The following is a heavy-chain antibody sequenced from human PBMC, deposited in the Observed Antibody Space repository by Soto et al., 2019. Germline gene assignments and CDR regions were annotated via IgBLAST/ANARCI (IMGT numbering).Heavy chain of an antibody. V-gene: IGHV3-30*18. CDR1: GFTFNNYG. CDR2: ILYDGGKN. J-gene: IGHJ6*02. Sequence: QVQLVESGGGVVQPGRSLRLSCAASGFTFNNYGMHWVRQAPGKGLEWVAHILYDGGKNYYADSAKGRFTISRDNSKNTLYLQMNSLTAEVTTVYFCAKSRDGYNFYFDYGMDVWGQGTAVTVSS. D-gene: IGHD5-12*01. CDR3: AKSRDGYNFYFDYGMDV.